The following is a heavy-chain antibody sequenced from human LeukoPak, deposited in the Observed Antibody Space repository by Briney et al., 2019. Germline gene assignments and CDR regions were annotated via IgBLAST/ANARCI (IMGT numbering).Heavy chain of an antibody. CDR2: ITGSGGST. D-gene: IGHD6-19*01. Sequence: GGSLRLSCAASGFSFSDHYMSWVRQAPGKGLEWVSAITGSGGSTYYADSVRGRFTISRDNSKNTLYLQMNSLRAEDTAVYYCAKVPSGYVDYWGQGTLVTVSS. J-gene: IGHJ4*02. CDR1: GFSFSDHY. V-gene: IGHV3-23*01. CDR3: AKVPSGYVDY.